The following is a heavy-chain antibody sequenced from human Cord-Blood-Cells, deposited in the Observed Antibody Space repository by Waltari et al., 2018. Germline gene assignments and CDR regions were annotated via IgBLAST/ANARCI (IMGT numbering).Heavy chain of an antibody. CDR1: GFTVSSNY. Sequence: EVQLVETGGGLIQPGGSLRLSCAASGFTVSSNYMSWVRQAPGKGLEWDSVIYSGGSTYYADSVKGRFTISRDNSKNTLYLQMNSLRAEDTAVYYCARGIAVAGYYYYGMDVWGQGTTVTVSS. J-gene: IGHJ6*02. CDR3: ARGIAVAGYYYYGMDV. V-gene: IGHV3-53*02. D-gene: IGHD6-19*01. CDR2: IYSGGST.